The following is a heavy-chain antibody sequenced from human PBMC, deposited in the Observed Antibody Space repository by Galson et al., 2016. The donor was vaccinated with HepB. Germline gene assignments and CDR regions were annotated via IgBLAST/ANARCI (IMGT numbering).Heavy chain of an antibody. J-gene: IGHJ4*01. V-gene: IGHV3-23*01. D-gene: IGHD3-22*01. Sequence: SLRLSCAASRFIFSTYAMGWVRQAPGKGLEWVSSISGSGDNTYYADSVKGRFTISRDNSQNTLFLQTNSLRAEDTAVHYCAKERADTYDSSGYCGYFDQWGNGTLVTVSS. CDR2: ISGSGDNT. CDR1: RFIFSTYA. CDR3: AKERADTYDSSGYCGYFDQ.